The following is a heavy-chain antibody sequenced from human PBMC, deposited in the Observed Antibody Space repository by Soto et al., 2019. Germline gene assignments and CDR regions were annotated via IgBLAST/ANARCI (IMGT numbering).Heavy chain of an antibody. Sequence: ASVKVSCKASGFTFTSSAFQWVRQARGQRLEWIGWIADGSGYTNYAQRFQDRVTLTRDMSTATTYMELSRLTFEDTAIYYCAADATAWQQMVPSDYWGQGTLVTVSS. CDR1: GFTFTSSA. J-gene: IGHJ4*02. D-gene: IGHD2-8*01. CDR3: AADATAWQQMVPSDY. CDR2: IADGSGYT. V-gene: IGHV1-58*01.